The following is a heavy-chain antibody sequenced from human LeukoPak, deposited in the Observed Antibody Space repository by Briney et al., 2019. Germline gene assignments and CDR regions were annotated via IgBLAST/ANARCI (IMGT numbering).Heavy chain of an antibody. Sequence: GGSLRLSCAASGFTFSSYSMNWVRQAPGKGLEWVSSISSSSSYIYYADSVKGRFTISRDNAKNSLYLQMNSLRAEDTAVYYCARGSSGYQSRHGAFDIWGQGTMVTVSS. CDR2: ISSSSSYI. D-gene: IGHD3-22*01. V-gene: IGHV3-21*01. J-gene: IGHJ3*02. CDR1: GFTFSSYS. CDR3: ARGSSGYQSRHGAFDI.